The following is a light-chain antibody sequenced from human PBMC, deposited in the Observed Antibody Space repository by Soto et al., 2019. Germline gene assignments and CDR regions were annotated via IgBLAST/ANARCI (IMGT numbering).Light chain of an antibody. J-gene: IGKJ1*01. CDR3: QQHNSYPWT. CDR2: KAS. CDR1: QSISSW. Sequence: DIQMTQSPSTLSASVGDGVTITCRASQSISSWLAWYQQKPGKAPKLLIYKASSLESGVPSRFSGSGSGTEFTLTISSLQPDDFATYYCQQHNSYPWTFGQGTKVDIK. V-gene: IGKV1-5*03.